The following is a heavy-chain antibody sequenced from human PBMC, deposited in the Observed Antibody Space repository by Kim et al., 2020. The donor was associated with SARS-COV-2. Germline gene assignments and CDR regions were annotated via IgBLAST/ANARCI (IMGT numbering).Heavy chain of an antibody. CDR3: ARDVVVVPAAMKGMDV. Sequence: GGSLRLSCAASGFTFDDYGMSWVRQAPGKGLEWVSGINWNGGSTGYADSVKGRFTISRDNAKNSLYLQMNSLRAEDTALYYCARDVVVVPAAMKGMDVWGQGTTVTVSS. D-gene: IGHD2-2*01. V-gene: IGHV3-20*04. CDR1: GFTFDDYG. CDR2: INWNGGST. J-gene: IGHJ6*02.